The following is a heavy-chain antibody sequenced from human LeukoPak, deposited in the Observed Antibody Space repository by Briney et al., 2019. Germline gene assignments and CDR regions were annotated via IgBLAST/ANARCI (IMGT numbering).Heavy chain of an antibody. Sequence: ASVKVSCKSSGYTFTSYYMYWVRQAPGQGLEWMGIINPSGGSTSYAQKFQGRVTMTRDTSTSTVYMELSSLRSEDTAVYYCATSLDSNVLLWFGESLGGPNWFDPWGQGTLVTVSS. J-gene: IGHJ5*02. V-gene: IGHV1-46*01. CDR2: INPSGGST. CDR1: GYTFTSYY. D-gene: IGHD3-10*01. CDR3: ATSLDSNVLLWFGESLGGPNWFDP.